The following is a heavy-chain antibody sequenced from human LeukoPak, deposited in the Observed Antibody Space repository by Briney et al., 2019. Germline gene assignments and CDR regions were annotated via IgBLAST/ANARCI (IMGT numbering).Heavy chain of an antibody. V-gene: IGHV3-7*01. CDR1: GCTFSSCG. CDR3: ARDPSRGYTYGYGDY. J-gene: IGHJ4*02. D-gene: IGHD5-18*01. Sequence: GGSLRLSCAASGCTFSSCGRNWVCQPPGKGLEWVANIKRDGSEKYYVHSVKGRFTISRDNAKNSLYLQMNSLRAEDTAVYYCARDPSRGYTYGYGDYWGQGTLVTVSS. CDR2: IKRDGSEK.